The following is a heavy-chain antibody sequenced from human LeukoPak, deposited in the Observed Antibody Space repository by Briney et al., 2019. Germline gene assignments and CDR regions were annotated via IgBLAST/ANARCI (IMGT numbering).Heavy chain of an antibody. CDR1: GFTFSDYY. V-gene: IGHV3-11*01. J-gene: IGHJ4*02. D-gene: IGHD3-22*01. Sequence: GGSLRLSCAASGFTFSDYYMSWIRQAPGKGLEWVSYISSSGSTIYYADSVNGRFTISRDNAKNSLYLQMNSLRAEDTAVYYCARGTYYYDSSGPGNWGQGTLVTVSS. CDR3: ARGTYYYDSSGPGN. CDR2: ISSSGSTI.